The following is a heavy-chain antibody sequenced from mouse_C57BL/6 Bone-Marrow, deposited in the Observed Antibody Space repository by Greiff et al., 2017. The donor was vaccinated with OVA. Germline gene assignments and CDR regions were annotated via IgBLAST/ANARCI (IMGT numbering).Heavy chain of an antibody. CDR2: INPNNGGT. CDR1: GYTFTDYN. V-gene: IGHV1-18*01. D-gene: IGHD2-1*01. J-gene: IGHJ4*01. CDR3: ARIYYGNYYAIDY. Sequence: VQLKQSGPELVKPGASVKIPCKASGYTFTDYNMDWVKQSHGKSLEWIGDINPNNGGTIYNQKFKGKATLTVDKSSSTAYMELRSLTSEDTAVYYCARIYYGNYYAIDYWGQGTSVTVSS.